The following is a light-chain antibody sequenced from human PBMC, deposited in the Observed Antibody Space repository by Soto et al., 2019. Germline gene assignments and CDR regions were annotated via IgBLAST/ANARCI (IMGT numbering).Light chain of an antibody. V-gene: IGLV2-14*01. CDR1: SSDVGGYNY. J-gene: IGLJ1*01. Sequence: QSALTQPASVSGSPGQSITISYTGTSSDVGGYNYVSWYQQHPGKAPKLMIYEVSNRPSGVSNRFSGSESGNTASLTISGLQAEDEADYYCSSYTSSSPYVFGTGTKVTVL. CDR3: SSYTSSSPYV. CDR2: EVS.